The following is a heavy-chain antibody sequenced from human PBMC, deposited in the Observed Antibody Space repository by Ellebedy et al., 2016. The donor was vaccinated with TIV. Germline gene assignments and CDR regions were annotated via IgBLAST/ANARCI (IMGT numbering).Heavy chain of an antibody. CDR3: ARGLGWLQRDSDY. V-gene: IGHV1-2*02. Sequence: AASVKVSCKASGYTFTDYYLHWVRQVPGQGLEWMGRINPDRGDTDYAQKYQGRITMTRDTSITTASMELRSLRSDDTAIYYCARGLGWLQRDSDYWGQGTLVTVSS. CDR1: GYTFTDYY. CDR2: INPDRGDT. D-gene: IGHD5-24*01. J-gene: IGHJ4*02.